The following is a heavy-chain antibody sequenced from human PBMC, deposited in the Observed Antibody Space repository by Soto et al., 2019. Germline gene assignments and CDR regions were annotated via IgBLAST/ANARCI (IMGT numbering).Heavy chain of an antibody. CDR1: GFTFSSYA. J-gene: IGHJ6*02. V-gene: IGHV3-23*01. D-gene: IGHD3-3*01. Sequence: GGSLRLSCAASGFTFSSYAMSWVRQAPGKGLEWVSAISGSGGSTYYADSVKGRFTISRDNSKNTLYLQMNSLRAEDTAVYYCAKDLGVGFLEWLSFYGMDVWGQGTTVTVS. CDR2: ISGSGGST. CDR3: AKDLGVGFLEWLSFYGMDV.